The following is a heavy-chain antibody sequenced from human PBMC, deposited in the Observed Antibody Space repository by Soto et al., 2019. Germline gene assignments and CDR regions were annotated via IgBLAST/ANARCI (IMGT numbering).Heavy chain of an antibody. Sequence: QITLKESGPTLVKPTQTLTLTCTFSGFSLSTSGVGVGWICQPPGKALEWLALIYWDDDKRYSPSLKSRLTITKDTSKNQVVLTMTNLDPVDTATYYCARDSSGYYYLDYSGQGTLVTVSS. J-gene: IGHJ4*02. D-gene: IGHD3-22*01. V-gene: IGHV2-5*02. CDR3: ARDSSGYYYLDY. CDR2: IYWDDDK. CDR1: GFSLSTSGVG.